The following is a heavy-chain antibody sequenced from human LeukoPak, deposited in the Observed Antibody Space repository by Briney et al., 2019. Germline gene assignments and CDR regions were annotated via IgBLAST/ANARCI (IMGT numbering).Heavy chain of an antibody. CDR1: GFTFSSYE. J-gene: IGHJ6*02. CDR2: ISGSGSTI. V-gene: IGHV3-48*03. D-gene: IGHD3-22*01. Sequence: GGSLRLSCAASGFTFSSYEMNWVRQAPGKGREWVSYISGSGSTIYYADSVKGRFTISRDNAKNSLHLQMISLRAEDTAVYYCARDTYYDSSGYTYYYYGMDVWGQGTTVTVSS. CDR3: ARDTYYDSSGYTYYYYGMDV.